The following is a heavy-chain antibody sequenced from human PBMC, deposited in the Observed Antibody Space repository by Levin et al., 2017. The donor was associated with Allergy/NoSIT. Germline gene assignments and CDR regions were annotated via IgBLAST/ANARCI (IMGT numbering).Heavy chain of an antibody. CDR2: INPSGGST. D-gene: IGHD6-19*01. V-gene: IGHV1-46*01. Sequence: GESLKISCKASGYTFTSYYMHWVRQAPGQGLEWMGIINPSGGSTSYAQKFQGRVTMTRDTSTSTVYMELSSLRSEDTAVYYCASQRVGAPVAGTEDDYWGQGTLVTVSS. CDR3: ASQRVGAPVAGTEDDY. CDR1: GYTFTSYY. J-gene: IGHJ4*02.